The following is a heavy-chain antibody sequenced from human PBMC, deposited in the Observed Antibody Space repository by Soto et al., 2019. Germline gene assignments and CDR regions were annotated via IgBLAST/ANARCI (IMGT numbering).Heavy chain of an antibody. CDR3: ARDVHYDILTGYYVKSWFDP. J-gene: IGHJ5*02. Sequence: GGSLRLSCAASGFTFSSYSMNWVRQAPGKGLEWVSSISSSSSYIYYADSVKGRFTISRDNAKNSLCLQMNSLRAEDTAVYYCARDVHYDILTGYYVKSWFDPWGQGTLVTVSS. V-gene: IGHV3-21*01. CDR1: GFTFSSYS. D-gene: IGHD3-9*01. CDR2: ISSSSSYI.